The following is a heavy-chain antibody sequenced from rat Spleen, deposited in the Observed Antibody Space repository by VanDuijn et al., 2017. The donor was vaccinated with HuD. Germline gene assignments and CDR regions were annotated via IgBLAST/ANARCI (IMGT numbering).Heavy chain of an antibody. D-gene: IGHD1-1*01. CDR3: TRDRGTTVVTGDY. J-gene: IGHJ2*01. Sequence: EVQLVESGGGLVQPGRSLKLSCAASGFTFSNYYMAWVRQAPTKGLEWVASITNSGGSTYYRDSVKGRFTISRDNATSTLYLQMDSLRYEEPATYYCTRDRGTTVVTGDYWGQGVMVTVSS. CDR1: GFTFSNYY. V-gene: IGHV5S23*01. CDR2: ITNSGGST.